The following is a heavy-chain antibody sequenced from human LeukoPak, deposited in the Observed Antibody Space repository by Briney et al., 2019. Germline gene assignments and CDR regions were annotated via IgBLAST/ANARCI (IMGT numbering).Heavy chain of an antibody. CDR3: ARDPGYYYYMDV. D-gene: IGHD6-13*01. CDR1: GGTFSSYA. J-gene: IGHJ6*03. Sequence: AVKVSCKASGGTFSSYAISWVRQAPGQGLEWMGGIIPIFGTANYAQKFQGRVTMTTDTSTSTAYMELRSLRSDDTAVYYCARDPGYYYYMDVWGKGTTVTVSS. CDR2: IIPIFGTA. V-gene: IGHV1-69*05.